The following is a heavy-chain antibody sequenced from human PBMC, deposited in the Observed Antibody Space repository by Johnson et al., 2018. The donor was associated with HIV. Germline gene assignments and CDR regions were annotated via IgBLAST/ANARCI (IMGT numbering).Heavy chain of an antibody. CDR3: ARDQRWWLQSPGAFDI. J-gene: IGHJ3*02. Sequence: VQLVESGGGLVKPGESLRLSCAASGFTFSNAWMSWVRQAPGKGLEWVGRIKSKTDGGTTDYAAPVKGRFTISRDDSKNTLYLQMNSLRAEDTAVYFCARDQRWWLQSPGAFDIWGQGTMVTVSS. CDR2: IKSKTDGGTT. CDR1: GFTFSNAW. V-gene: IGHV3-15*05. D-gene: IGHD5-24*01.